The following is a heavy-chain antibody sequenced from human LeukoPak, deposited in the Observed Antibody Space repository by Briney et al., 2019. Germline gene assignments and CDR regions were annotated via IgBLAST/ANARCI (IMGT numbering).Heavy chain of an antibody. J-gene: IGHJ4*02. CDR2: ISYDGSNK. Sequence: PGGSLRLSCTASGFTFSSYAMHWVRQAPGKRLEWVAVISYDGSNKYYADSVKGRFTISRDNSKNTLYLQMNSLRAEDTAVYYCARDGVDTAMVTVSAFDYWGQGTLVTVSS. V-gene: IGHV3-30-3*01. D-gene: IGHD5-18*01. CDR1: GFTFSSYA. CDR3: ARDGVDTAMVTVSAFDY.